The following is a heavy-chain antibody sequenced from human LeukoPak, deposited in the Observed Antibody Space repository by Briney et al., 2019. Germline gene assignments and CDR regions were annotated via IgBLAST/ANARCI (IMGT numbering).Heavy chain of an antibody. Sequence: GGSLKLPCAGFGFIFSDCAIHWVRQASGKGLEWVGRIGTRDKGSATAYAASVRGRFAISRDDSESTAYLQMTGLKTEDTAVYFCTRDGGSWSHFDYWGQGTLVTVSS. D-gene: IGHD2-15*01. CDR1: GFIFSDCA. J-gene: IGHJ4*02. CDR3: TRDGGSWSHFDY. V-gene: IGHV3-73*01. CDR2: IGTRDKGSAT.